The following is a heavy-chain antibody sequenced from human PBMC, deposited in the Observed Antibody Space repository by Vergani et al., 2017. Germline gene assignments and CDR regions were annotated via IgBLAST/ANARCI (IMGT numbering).Heavy chain of an antibody. D-gene: IGHD1-14*01. V-gene: IGHV4-30-2*01. J-gene: IGHJ2*01. Sequence: QLQLQESGSGLVKPSQTLSLTCAVSGGSISSGGYSWSWIRQPPGKGLEWIGYIYHSGSTYYNPSLKSRVTISVDRSKNQFSLKLSSVTAADTAGYYCARSTEGGPTRYFDLWGRGTLVTVSS. CDR3: ARSTEGGPTRYFDL. CDR2: IYHSGST. CDR1: GGSISSGGYS.